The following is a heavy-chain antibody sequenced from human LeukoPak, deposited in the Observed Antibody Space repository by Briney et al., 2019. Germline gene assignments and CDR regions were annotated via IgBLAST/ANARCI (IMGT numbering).Heavy chain of an antibody. D-gene: IGHD3-10*01. J-gene: IGHJ5*02. V-gene: IGHV4-39*01. CDR3: ARHARFGELYSWFDP. Sequence: SETLSPTCTVSGGSFSSSRYYWGWIRQPPGKGLEWIGSIYYTGGPDYNPSLKSRVTISVDTSKSQFSLNLGSVTAADTAVYYCARHARFGELYSWFDPWGQGTLVTVSS. CDR2: IYYTGGP. CDR1: GGSFSSSRYY.